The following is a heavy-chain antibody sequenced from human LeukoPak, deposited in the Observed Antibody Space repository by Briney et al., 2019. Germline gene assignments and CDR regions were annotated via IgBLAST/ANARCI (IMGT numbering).Heavy chain of an antibody. CDR3: ARVSGYCSSTSCFMGVHDNWFDP. Sequence: ASVKVSCKASGYTFTSYGISWVRQAPGQGLEWMGWISAYNGNTNYAQKLQGRVTMTTDTSTSTAYMELRSLRSDDTAVYYCARVSGYCSSTSCFMGVHDNWFDPWGQGTLVTVSS. CDR2: ISAYNGNT. V-gene: IGHV1-18*01. CDR1: GYTFTSYG. D-gene: IGHD2-2*01. J-gene: IGHJ5*02.